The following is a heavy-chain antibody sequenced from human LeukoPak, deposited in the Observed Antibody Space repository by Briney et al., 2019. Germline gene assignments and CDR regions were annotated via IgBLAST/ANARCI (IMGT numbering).Heavy chain of an antibody. Sequence: GGSLRLPCAASGFTFSSYSMNWVRQAPGKGLEWVSSISSSSSYIYYADSVKGRFTISRDNAKNSLYLQMNSLRAEDTAVYYCARDLGGDSSAMAGAFDIWGQGTMVTVSS. CDR2: ISSSSSYI. J-gene: IGHJ3*02. D-gene: IGHD3-22*01. V-gene: IGHV3-21*01. CDR1: GFTFSSYS. CDR3: ARDLGGDSSAMAGAFDI.